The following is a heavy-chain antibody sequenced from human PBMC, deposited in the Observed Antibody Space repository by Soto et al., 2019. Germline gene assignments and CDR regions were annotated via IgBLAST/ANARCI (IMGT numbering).Heavy chain of an antibody. CDR2: IYYSGST. V-gene: IGHV4-59*01. Sequence: SETLSLTCTVSGGSISSYYWSWIRQPPGKGLEWIGYIYYSGSTNYNPSLKSRVTISVDTSKNQFSLKLSSVTAADTAVYYCARVIFGVVTPYYYYYIDVRGKGTTVTVSS. J-gene: IGHJ6*03. CDR1: GGSISSYY. D-gene: IGHD3-3*01. CDR3: ARVIFGVVTPYYYYYIDV.